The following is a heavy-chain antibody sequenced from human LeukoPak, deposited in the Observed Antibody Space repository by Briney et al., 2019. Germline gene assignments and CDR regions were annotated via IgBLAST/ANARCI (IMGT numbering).Heavy chain of an antibody. D-gene: IGHD6-13*01. CDR3: ARVPVASWIQLDS. Sequence: GGSLRLSCAASGFTVSSNYMSWVRQAPGKGLEWVSIIYSGGSTYFADSVKGRFTISRDNSKNTMYLQMNSLRAEDTALYYCARVPVASWIQLDSWGQGTLVTVSS. J-gene: IGHJ4*02. CDR1: GFTVSSNY. V-gene: IGHV3-53*01. CDR2: IYSGGST.